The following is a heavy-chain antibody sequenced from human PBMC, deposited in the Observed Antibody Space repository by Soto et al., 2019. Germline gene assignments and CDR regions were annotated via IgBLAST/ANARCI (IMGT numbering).Heavy chain of an antibody. CDR2: ISYDGSNN. D-gene: IGHD6-6*01. V-gene: IGHV3-30*18. J-gene: IGHJ4*02. CDR3: AKDRSGIIAAYYFDY. CDR1: GFTFSSYG. Sequence: QVQLVESGGGVVQPGRSLRLSCAASGFTFSSYGMHWVRQAPGKGLDWVAVISYDGSNNYYADSVKGRFTISRENSNNTLYLEMNSLRAEDSAVYYCAKDRSGIIAAYYFDYWGQGTPVTVSS.